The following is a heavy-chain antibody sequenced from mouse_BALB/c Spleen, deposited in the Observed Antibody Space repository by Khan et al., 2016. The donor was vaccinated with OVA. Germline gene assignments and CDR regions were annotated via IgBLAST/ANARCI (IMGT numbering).Heavy chain of an antibody. CDR2: IYPSDSYT. V-gene: IGHV1-69*02. J-gene: IGHJ3*01. CDR3: TREEVDGASLAY. Sequence: QVQLQQPGTELVRPGASVKLSCKASGYTFTNYWINWVKQRPGQGLEWIGNIYPSDSYTNYNQKFKDKATLTVDKSSRTASMPLSSTNSEDSAVWYYTREEVDGASLAYWGQGTMVTVSA. CDR1: GYTFTNYW. D-gene: IGHD2-3*01.